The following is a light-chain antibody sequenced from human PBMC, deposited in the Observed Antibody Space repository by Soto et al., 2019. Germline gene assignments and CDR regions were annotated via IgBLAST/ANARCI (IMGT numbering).Light chain of an antibody. CDR3: GTWDSSLTTYA. CDR1: SSDIGRNY. CDR2: ENN. Sequence: QSVLTQPPSVSAAPGQKVTISCSGSSSDIGRNYVSWYQHLPGTAPKLLIYENNKRPSGIPDRLSGSKSGSSATLGITGLQTGDEADYYCGTWDSSLTTYAFGTGTKVTVL. V-gene: IGLV1-51*02. J-gene: IGLJ1*01.